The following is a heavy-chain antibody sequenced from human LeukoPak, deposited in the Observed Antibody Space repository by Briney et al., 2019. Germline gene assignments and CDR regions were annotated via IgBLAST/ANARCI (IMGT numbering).Heavy chain of an antibody. D-gene: IGHD2-2*01. CDR2: ISSSGSTI. V-gene: IGHV3-11*01. CDR1: GLTFSDYY. CDR3: ARHVAPAAIDYFDY. J-gene: IGHJ4*02. Sequence: PGGSLRLSCAASGLTFSDYYMSWIRQAPGKGLEWVSYISSSGSTIYYADSVKGRFTISRDNAKNSLYLQMNSLRAEDTAVYYCARHVAPAAIDYFDYWGQGTLVTVSS.